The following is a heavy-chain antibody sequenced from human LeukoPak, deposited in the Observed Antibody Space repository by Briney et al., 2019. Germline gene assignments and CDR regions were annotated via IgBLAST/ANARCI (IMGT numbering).Heavy chain of an antibody. Sequence: GGSLRPSCAASGFTFSSYAMSWVREAPGKGLEWVSVISGSGGSTYYADSVKGRFTISRDNSKNTLYLQMNSLRAEDTAVYYCAKGQGSYYGYYFDYWGQGTLVTVSS. CDR1: GFTFSSYA. D-gene: IGHD1-26*01. CDR3: AKGQGSYYGYYFDY. J-gene: IGHJ4*02. CDR2: ISGSGGST. V-gene: IGHV3-23*01.